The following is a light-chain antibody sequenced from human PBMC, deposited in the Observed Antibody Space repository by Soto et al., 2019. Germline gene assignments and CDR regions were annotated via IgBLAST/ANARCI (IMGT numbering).Light chain of an antibody. J-gene: IGKJ5*01. CDR1: QSVSSTY. CDR2: RTS. CDR3: QQFGSSVT. Sequence: EIVLTQSPGPLSLSPGERATLSCRASQSVSSTYLAWYQQKPGQAPRLLIYRTSTRATGIPDRFSGSGSGTDFTLTISRLEPEDFAVYYCQQFGSSVTFGQGTGLEI. V-gene: IGKV3-20*01.